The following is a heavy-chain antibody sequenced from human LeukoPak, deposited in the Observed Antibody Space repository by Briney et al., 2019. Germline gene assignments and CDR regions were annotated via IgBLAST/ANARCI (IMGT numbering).Heavy chain of an antibody. CDR1: GFTFSNAW. Sequence: PGGSLRLSCAASGFTFSNAWMSWVRQAPGKGLEWVGRIKSKTDGGTTDYAAPVKGRFTISRDDSKNTLYLQMNSLKTEDTAVYYCTTDSEAEDIVVVVADIYPDYWGQGTLVTVSS. CDR2: IKSKTDGGTT. CDR3: TTDSEAEDIVVVVADIYPDY. V-gene: IGHV3-15*01. D-gene: IGHD2-15*01. J-gene: IGHJ4*02.